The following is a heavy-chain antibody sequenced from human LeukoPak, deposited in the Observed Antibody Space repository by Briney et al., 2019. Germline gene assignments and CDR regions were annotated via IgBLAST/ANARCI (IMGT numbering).Heavy chain of an antibody. Sequence: GGSLRLSCEASGIQLSRFWMRWVRQAAGKGLECVAFIKEDGCEKYYVDPVKGRFTISRDNAENSLYLQMNSLRAEDTAVYYCARDRGGRTGLDDWGQGALVTVSS. CDR3: ARDRGGRTGLDD. CDR1: GIQLSRFW. CDR2: IKEDGCEK. D-gene: IGHD2-15*01. V-gene: IGHV3-7*04. J-gene: IGHJ4*02.